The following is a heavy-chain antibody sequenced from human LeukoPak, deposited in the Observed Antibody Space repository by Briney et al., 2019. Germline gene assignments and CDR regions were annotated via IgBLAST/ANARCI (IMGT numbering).Heavy chain of an antibody. CDR2: IWYDGSNK. CDR3: ARDSSGWYSFDY. Sequence: GGSLRLSCAASGFTFSSYGMHWVRQAPGKGLEWVAVIWYDGSNKYYADSVKGRFTISRDNSKNTLYLQMNSLRAEDTAGYYCARDSSGWYSFDYWGQGTLVTVSS. CDR1: GFTFSSYG. J-gene: IGHJ4*02. D-gene: IGHD6-19*01. V-gene: IGHV3-33*01.